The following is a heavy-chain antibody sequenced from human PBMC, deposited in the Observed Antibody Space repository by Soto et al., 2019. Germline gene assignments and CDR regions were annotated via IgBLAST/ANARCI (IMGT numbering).Heavy chain of an antibody. CDR3: ARAIGSYQCFFDN. CDR2: IHNSGST. CDR1: GASVSGDGSY. J-gene: IGHJ4*02. D-gene: IGHD6-19*01. V-gene: IGHV4-31*03. Sequence: SETLCITCLVSGASVSGDGSYCSWIRQHPGKGLEFIGYIHNSGSTYSNPSLESRVAISIDTSKNQFSLRLNSVTVAEAAVYYCARAIGSYQCFFDNWVQGSLVAISS.